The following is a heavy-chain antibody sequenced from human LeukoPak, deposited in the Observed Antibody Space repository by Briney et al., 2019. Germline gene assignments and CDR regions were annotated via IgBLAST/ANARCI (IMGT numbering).Heavy chain of an antibody. CDR2: FRGSGGTT. CDR3: ANGNRCTSPNCLGYYYFYMDV. CDR1: GFTFSSYA. V-gene: IGHV3-23*01. Sequence: PGGSLRLSCAASGFTFSSYAMNWVRQAPGRGLEWVSGFRGSGGTTYYADSVKGRFTISRDNSKNALYLQMNSLRAEDTAVYYCANGNRCTSPNCLGYYYFYMDVWGKGTTVTVSS. D-gene: IGHD2-8*01. J-gene: IGHJ6*03.